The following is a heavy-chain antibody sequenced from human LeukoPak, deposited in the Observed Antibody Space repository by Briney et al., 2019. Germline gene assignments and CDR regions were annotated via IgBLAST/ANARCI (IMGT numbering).Heavy chain of an antibody. CDR3: ARGQDTAMFQLDY. D-gene: IGHD5-18*01. J-gene: IGHJ4*02. CDR2: IYYSGST. V-gene: IGHV4-30-4*08. CDR1: GGSITGGDYY. Sequence: SLETLSLTRTVSGGSITGGDYYWGWIRQPPGKGLEWVGYIYYSGSTYYNPSLKSRVTISVDTSKNQFSLKLSSVIGADTAVCCCARGQDTAMFQLDYWGQGTLVTVSS.